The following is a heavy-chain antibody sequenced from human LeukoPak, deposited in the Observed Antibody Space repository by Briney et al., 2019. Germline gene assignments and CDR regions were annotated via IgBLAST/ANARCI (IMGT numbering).Heavy chain of an antibody. Sequence: GGSLRLSCAASGFTFSSYSMNWVRQAPGKGLEWVSYISSSGSNIYYADSVKGRFTISRDNAKNSLYLQMNSLRAEDTAVYYCARPYYYDSSGYSNPLSDAFDIWGQGTMVTVSS. J-gene: IGHJ3*02. CDR1: GFTFSSYS. CDR3: ARPYYYDSSGYSNPLSDAFDI. CDR2: ISSSGSNI. V-gene: IGHV3-48*04. D-gene: IGHD3-22*01.